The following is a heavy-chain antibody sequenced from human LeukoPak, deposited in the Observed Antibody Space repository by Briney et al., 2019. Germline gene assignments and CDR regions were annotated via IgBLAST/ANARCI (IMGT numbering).Heavy chain of an antibody. Sequence: SGTLSLTCTVSGGSISSGGYYWSWIRRHPGKGLEWIGYIYYSGSTYYNPSLKSRVTISVDTSKNQFSLKLSSVTAADTAVYYCARVSLPLSFDYWGQGTLVTVSS. CDR1: GGSISSGGYY. CDR3: ARVSLPLSFDY. CDR2: IYYSGST. D-gene: IGHD2/OR15-2a*01. J-gene: IGHJ4*02. V-gene: IGHV4-31*03.